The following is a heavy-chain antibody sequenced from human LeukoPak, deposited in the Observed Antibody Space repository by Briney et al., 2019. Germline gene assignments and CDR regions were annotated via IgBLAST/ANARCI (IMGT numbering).Heavy chain of an antibody. D-gene: IGHD3-16*02. CDR1: GFSFNTYG. CDR2: ITGSGGST. J-gene: IGHJ4*02. CDR3: AKGMGYTTSGWYFDY. Sequence: GGSLRLSCAASGFSFNTYGMNWVRQAPGKGLEWVSSITGSGGSTYYADSVKGRFTISRDNSKNTLYLQMNSLRAEDTAVYHCAKGMGYTTSGWYFDYWGQGTLVTVSS. V-gene: IGHV3-23*01.